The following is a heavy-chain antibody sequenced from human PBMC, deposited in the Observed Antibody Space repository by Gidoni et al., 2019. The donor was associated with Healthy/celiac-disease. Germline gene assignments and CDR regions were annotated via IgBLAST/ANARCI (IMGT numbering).Heavy chain of an antibody. CDR1: GFSLSTSGVG. J-gene: IGHJ4*02. Sequence: HITLNASGPTLVKPTQTLTLTFTFSGFSLSTSGVGVGWIRQHPGKALEWLALIYWDDDKRYSPSMKSRITITKDTYKNQVVLTMTNRDPVDTATYYCAQRIAVAGHFDYWGQGTLVTVSS. CDR2: IYWDDDK. V-gene: IGHV2-5*02. D-gene: IGHD6-19*01. CDR3: AQRIAVAGHFDY.